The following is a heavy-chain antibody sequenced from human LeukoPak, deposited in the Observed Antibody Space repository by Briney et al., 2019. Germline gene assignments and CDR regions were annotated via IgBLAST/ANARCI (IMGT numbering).Heavy chain of an antibody. J-gene: IGHJ4*02. CDR3: ARDRDSGSPAGGY. Sequence: GASVKVSCKASSYIFTSYGISWVRQAPGQGLEWMGWISAYNGNTKYVQKLQGRVTMTTDTSTSTAYMELRSLRSDDTAVYYCARDRDSGSPAGGYWGQGTLVTVSS. D-gene: IGHD1-26*01. V-gene: IGHV1-18*01. CDR1: SYIFTSYG. CDR2: ISAYNGNT.